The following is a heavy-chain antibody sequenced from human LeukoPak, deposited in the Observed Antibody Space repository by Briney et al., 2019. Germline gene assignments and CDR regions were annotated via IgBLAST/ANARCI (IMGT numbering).Heavy chain of an antibody. J-gene: IGHJ4*02. Sequence: SQTLSLTCTVSGGSISSGVYFWSWIRQHPGKGLEWIGYIFYNGSTYYNPSLKSRVTISMDTSKNQFSLKLSSVTAADTAVYYCARDRRLFYYDDSGYYYFDYWGQGTLVTVSS. V-gene: IGHV4-31*03. D-gene: IGHD3-22*01. CDR2: IFYNGST. CDR3: ARDRRLFYYDDSGYYYFDY. CDR1: GGSISSGVYF.